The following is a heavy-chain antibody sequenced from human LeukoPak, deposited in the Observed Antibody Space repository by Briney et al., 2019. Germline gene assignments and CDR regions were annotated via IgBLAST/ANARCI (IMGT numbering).Heavy chain of an antibody. CDR2: MNPNSGNT. V-gene: IGHV1-8*01. D-gene: IGHD2-2*03. CDR3: ATEQVDIVVVPAASGWFDP. J-gene: IGHJ5*02. Sequence: ASVKVSCKASGYTFTSYDINWVRQATGQGLEWMGWMNPNSGNTGYAQKFQGRVTVTRNTSISTAYMELSSLRSEDTAVYYCATEQVDIVVVPAASGWFDPWGQGTLVTVSS. CDR1: GYTFTSYD.